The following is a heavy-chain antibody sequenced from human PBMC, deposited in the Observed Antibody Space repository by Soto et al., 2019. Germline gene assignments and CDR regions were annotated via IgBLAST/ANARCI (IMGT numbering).Heavy chain of an antibody. J-gene: IGHJ4*02. CDR2: IYYSGST. Sequence: SETLSLTCTVSGGSISSSSYYWGWIRQPPGKGLEWIGSIYYSGSTYYNPSLKSRVTISVDTSKNQFSLKLSSVTAADTALYYCARDALAPGIAAAGFDYWGQGTLVTVSS. D-gene: IGHD6-13*01. V-gene: IGHV4-39*07. CDR1: GGSISSSSYY. CDR3: ARDALAPGIAAAGFDY.